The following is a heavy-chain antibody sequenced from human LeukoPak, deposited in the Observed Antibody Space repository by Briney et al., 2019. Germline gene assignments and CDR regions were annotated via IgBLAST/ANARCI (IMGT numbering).Heavy chain of an antibody. D-gene: IGHD3-10*01. J-gene: IGHJ1*01. V-gene: IGHV4-34*01. Sequence: SETLSLTCAVYGGSFSGYYWSWIRQPPGKGLEWIGEINHSGSTNYNPSLKSRVTISVDTSKNQFSLKLSSVTAADTAVYYCGRADYYGSGSYPPWGQGTLVTVSS. CDR1: GGSFSGYY. CDR3: GRADYYGSGSYPP. CDR2: INHSGST.